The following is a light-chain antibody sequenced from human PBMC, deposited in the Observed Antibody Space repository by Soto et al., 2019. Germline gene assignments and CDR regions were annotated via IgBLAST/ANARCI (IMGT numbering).Light chain of an antibody. J-gene: IGLJ1*01. V-gene: IGLV3-21*02. Sequence: SYELSQPPSVSVAPGQTARITCGGNNIGSKSVHWYQQKPGQAPVLVVYDDSDRPSGITERLSGSNSGNTATLTISRVEAGDEADYYCKVWDSSSDHYVLGTGAKV. CDR2: DDS. CDR3: KVWDSSSDHYV. CDR1: NIGSKS.